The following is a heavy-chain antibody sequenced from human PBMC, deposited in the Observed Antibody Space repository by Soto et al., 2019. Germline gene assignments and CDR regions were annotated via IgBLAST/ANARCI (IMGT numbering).Heavy chain of an antibody. J-gene: IGHJ5*02. D-gene: IGHD2-21*02. CDR2: NIPIFGTA. CDR1: GGTFSSYA. Sequence: QVQLVQSGAEVKKPGSSVKVSCKASGGTFSSYAISWVQQAPGQGLEWMGGNIPIFGTANYAQKFQGRVTITADESTSTAYMELSSLRSEDTAVYYCARSCSLSYCGGDCYQELCSVWFDPWGQGTLVTVSS. V-gene: IGHV1-69*12. CDR3: ARSCSLSYCGGDCYQELCSVWFDP.